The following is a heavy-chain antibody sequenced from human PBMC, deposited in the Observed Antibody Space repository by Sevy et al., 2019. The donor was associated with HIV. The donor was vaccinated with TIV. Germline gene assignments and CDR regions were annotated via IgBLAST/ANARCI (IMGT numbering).Heavy chain of an antibody. CDR1: GGSFSGYY. CDR2: INHSGST. J-gene: IGHJ3*02. Sequence: SETLSLTCAVYGGSFSGYYWSWIRQPPGKGQEWIGEINHSGSTNYNPSLKSRVTISVDTSKNQFSLKLSSVTAADTAVYYCARSIAARVHRRSDAFDIWGQGTMVTVSS. D-gene: IGHD6-6*01. CDR3: ARSIAARVHRRSDAFDI. V-gene: IGHV4-34*01.